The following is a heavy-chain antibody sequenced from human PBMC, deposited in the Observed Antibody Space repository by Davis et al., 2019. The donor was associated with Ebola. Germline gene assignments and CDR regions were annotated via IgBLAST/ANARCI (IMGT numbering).Heavy chain of an antibody. D-gene: IGHD2-15*01. J-gene: IGHJ4*02. CDR2: ISIGGKNI. Sequence: PGGSLRLSCAASGFTFSDYYMSWIRQAPGKGLEWISYISIGGKNIHYADSVKGRFTVSRDNAKNSLYLQMNNLRAEDTAVYYCARLLTPRYCSAEGCYLEIFENWGQGTLVSVSS. CDR3: ARLLTPRYCSAEGCYLEIFEN. V-gene: IGHV3-11*01. CDR1: GFTFSDYY.